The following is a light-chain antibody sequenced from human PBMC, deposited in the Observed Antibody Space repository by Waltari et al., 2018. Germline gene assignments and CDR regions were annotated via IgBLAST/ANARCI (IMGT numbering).Light chain of an antibody. CDR3: QSYDSSEHYV. Sequence: NFMLTHPPSVSESPGKTVTISCTRNSGSIASNLVRWYQQRPGSAPTTVIYEDNQRPSGVPDRFSGSIDSSSNSASLTISGLKTEDEADYYCQSYDSSEHYVFGSGTKVTVL. V-gene: IGLV6-57*04. CDR2: EDN. CDR1: SGSIASNL. J-gene: IGLJ1*01.